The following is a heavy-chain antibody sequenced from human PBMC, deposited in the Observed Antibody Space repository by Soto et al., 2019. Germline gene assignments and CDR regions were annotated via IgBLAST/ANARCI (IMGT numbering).Heavy chain of an antibody. D-gene: IGHD6-13*01. CDR3: ARDGGSSYFGMDV. V-gene: IGHV1-69*13. J-gene: IGHJ6*02. Sequence: EASVKVSCKASGGTFSSYAISWVRQAPGQGLEWMGGIIPIFGTANYAQKFQGRVTITADESTSTAYMELSSLRSEDTAVYYCARDGGSSYFGMDVWGQGTTVTVSS. CDR1: GGTFSSYA. CDR2: IIPIFGTA.